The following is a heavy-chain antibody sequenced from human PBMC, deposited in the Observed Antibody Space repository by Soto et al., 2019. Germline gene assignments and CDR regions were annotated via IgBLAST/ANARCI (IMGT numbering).Heavy chain of an antibody. CDR2: ISYDGSNK. CDR1: GFTFSSYA. D-gene: IGHD5-18*01. J-gene: IGHJ6*02. CDR3: AIVGRGLWDNYGMDV. Sequence: QVQLVESGGGGVQPGRSLRLSCAASGFTFSSYAMHWVRQAPGKGLEWVAVISYDGSNKYYADSVKGRFTISRDNSKNKLYLQMNSLRAEDTAVYYCAIVGRGLWDNYGMDVWGQGTTVTVSS. V-gene: IGHV3-30-3*01.